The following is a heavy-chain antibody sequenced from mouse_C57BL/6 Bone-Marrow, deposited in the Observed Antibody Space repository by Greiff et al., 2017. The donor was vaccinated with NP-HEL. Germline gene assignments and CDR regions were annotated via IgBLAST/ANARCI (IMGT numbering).Heavy chain of an antibody. V-gene: IGHV1-82*01. D-gene: IGHD2-4*01. CDR3: AGRDYDVKAWFAY. J-gene: IGHJ3*01. CDR1: GYAFSSSW. Sequence: QVQLQQSGPELVKPGASVKISCKASGYAFSSSWMNWVKQRPGKGLEWIGRIYPGDGDTNYNGKFKGKATLTADKSSSTAYMQLSSLTSEDSAVYYCAGRDYDVKAWFAYWGQGTLVTVSA. CDR2: IYPGDGDT.